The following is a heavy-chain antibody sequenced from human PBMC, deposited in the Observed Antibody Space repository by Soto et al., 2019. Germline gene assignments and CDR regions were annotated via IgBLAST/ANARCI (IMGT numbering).Heavy chain of an antibody. V-gene: IGHV3-15*01. J-gene: IGHJ5*02. CDR2: IKSKTDGGTT. D-gene: IGHD2-21*01. CDR3: TTAPSLTWAVWNNWFDP. Sequence: PGGSLRLSCAASGFTFSDAWMSWVRQAPGKGLEWVGRIKSKTDGGTTDYAAPVKGRFTISRNDSKNTLYLQMNSLKTEDTAVYYCTTAPSLTWAVWNNWFDPWGQGTLVTVSS. CDR1: GFTFSDAW.